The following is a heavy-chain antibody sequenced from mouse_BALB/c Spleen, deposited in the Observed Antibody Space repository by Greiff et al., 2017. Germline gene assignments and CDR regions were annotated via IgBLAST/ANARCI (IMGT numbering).Heavy chain of an antibody. CDR1: GFNIKDYY. V-gene: IGHV14-4*02. D-gene: IGHD1-1*01. CDR3: NAAYYGSGYGY. J-gene: IGHJ2*01. CDR2: IDPENGDT. Sequence: EVQLQESGAELVRSGASVKLSCTASGFNIKDYYMHWVKQRPEQGLEWIGWIDPENGDTEYAPKFQGKATMTADTSSNTAYLQLSSLTSEDTAVYYCNAAYYGSGYGYWGQGTTLTVSS.